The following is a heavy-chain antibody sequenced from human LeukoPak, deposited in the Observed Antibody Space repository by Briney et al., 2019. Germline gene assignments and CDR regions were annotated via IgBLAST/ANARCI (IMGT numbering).Heavy chain of an antibody. V-gene: IGHV4-59*12. Sequence: SETLSLTCTVSGGSISSYYWSWLRQPPGKGLEYIGYTHYSGSTNYNPSLKSRVTISVDTSKNQFSLKLSSVTAADTAVYYCARSFRGSGWYEGNWFDPWGQGTLVTVSS. CDR2: THYSGST. D-gene: IGHD6-19*01. J-gene: IGHJ5*02. CDR1: GGSISSYY. CDR3: ARSFRGSGWYEGNWFDP.